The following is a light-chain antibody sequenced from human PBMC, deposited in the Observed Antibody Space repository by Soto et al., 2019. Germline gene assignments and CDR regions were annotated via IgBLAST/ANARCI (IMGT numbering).Light chain of an antibody. CDR2: NTN. CDR1: SDSVSASHF. V-gene: IGLV8-61*01. J-gene: IGLJ3*02. CDR3: AAWDNSLSGRV. Sequence: QTVVTQEPSFSVSPGGTVTLTCGLSSDSVSASHFPSWYQQTPGQAPRTLIYNTNTRSSGVPDRFSGSILGNRAALTITGAQADDESDYYCAAWDNSLSGRVFGGGTKLTVL.